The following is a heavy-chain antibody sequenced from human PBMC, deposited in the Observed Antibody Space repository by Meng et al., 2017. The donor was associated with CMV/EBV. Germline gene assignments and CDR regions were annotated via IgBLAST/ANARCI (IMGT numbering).Heavy chain of an antibody. D-gene: IGHD6-13*01. CDR3: ARGVAAAGRALN. V-gene: IGHV1-18*01. Sequence: QGQLGKAGAEVKKPGASVKVSCKASGYTFTSYGIRWVRQAPGQGLEWMGWISAYNGNTNYAQKLQGRVTMTTDTSTSTAYMELRSLRSDDTAVYYCARGVAAAGRALNWGQGTLVTVSS. J-gene: IGHJ4*02. CDR2: ISAYNGNT. CDR1: GYTFTSYG.